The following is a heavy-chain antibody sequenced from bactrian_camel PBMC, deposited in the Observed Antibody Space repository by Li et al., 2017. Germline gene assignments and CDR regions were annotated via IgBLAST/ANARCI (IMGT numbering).Heavy chain of an antibody. CDR1: GYTLPMN. Sequence: VQLVEFGGGSVQAGGSLRLSCVISGYTLPMNMGWFRRLPGQEREGVAAIAGDGRTNYADSVKGRFTISRDGAKNIIALHMDSLKPEDTATYYCAADLVTDEPSLVEREYYYWGQGTQVTVS. J-gene: IGHJ4*01. CDR3: AADLVTDEPSLVEREYYY. D-gene: IGHD1*01. CDR2: IAGDGRT. V-gene: IGHV3S53*01.